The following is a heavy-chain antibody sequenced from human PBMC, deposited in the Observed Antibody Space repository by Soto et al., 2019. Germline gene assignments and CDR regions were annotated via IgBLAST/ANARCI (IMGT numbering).Heavy chain of an antibody. D-gene: IGHD4-17*01. CDR1: GGSVTSGTYF. CDR2: ISYSGNT. J-gene: IGHJ5*02. Sequence: QVQLQESGPGLVKPSETLSLTCTVSGGSVTSGTYFWNWVRQPPGKGLEWIGSISYSGNTDYNPSLKSRATISVDTSSTQFSLKLTSLTAADTAVYYCGRRNSGGNWFDPWGPGTLVTVSS. V-gene: IGHV4-61*01. CDR3: GRRNSGGNWFDP.